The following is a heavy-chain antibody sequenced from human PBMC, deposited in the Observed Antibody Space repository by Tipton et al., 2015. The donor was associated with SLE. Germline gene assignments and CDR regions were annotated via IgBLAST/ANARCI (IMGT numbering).Heavy chain of an antibody. CDR2: INRDGSIT. CDR1: GFTLSSYR. J-gene: IGHJ4*02. Sequence: GSLRLSCTASGFTLSSYRMHWVRQAPGKGLISVSRINRDGSITTYADSVKGRFTISRDNSKNTLYLQMNSLRADDTAVYYCARDRNPIYNFWSDRPRPLGLWGQGTLVTVSS. CDR3: ARDRNPIYNFWSDRPRPLGL. V-gene: IGHV3-74*01. D-gene: IGHD3-3*01.